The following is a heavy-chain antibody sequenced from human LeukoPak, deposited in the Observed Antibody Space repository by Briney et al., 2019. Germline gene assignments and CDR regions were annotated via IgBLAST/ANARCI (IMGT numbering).Heavy chain of an antibody. CDR3: ALQEGVRWEYFQH. V-gene: IGHV1-69*01. CDR1: GGTFSSYA. J-gene: IGHJ1*01. D-gene: IGHD4-23*01. CDR2: INPIFGTA. Sequence: SVKVSCKASGGTFSSYAISWVRQAPGQGLEWMGGINPIFGTANYAQKFQGRVAITADESTSTAYMELSSLRSEDTAVYYCALQEGVRWEYFQHWGQGTLVTVSS.